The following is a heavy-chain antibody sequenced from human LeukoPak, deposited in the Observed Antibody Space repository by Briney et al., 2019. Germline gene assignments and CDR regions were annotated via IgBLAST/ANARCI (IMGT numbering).Heavy chain of an antibody. CDR3: AGESDY. D-gene: IGHD3-10*01. V-gene: IGHV3-30*02. J-gene: IGHJ4*02. CDR2: TRSDGNDK. Sequence: GGSLRLSCAASGFSFNDYGMHWVRQAPGKGLEWVAFTRSDGNDKYYADSVKGRFTISRDNSRNMLYLQMNGLRAEDTAVYYCAGESDYWGQGTLVTVSS. CDR1: GFSFNDYG.